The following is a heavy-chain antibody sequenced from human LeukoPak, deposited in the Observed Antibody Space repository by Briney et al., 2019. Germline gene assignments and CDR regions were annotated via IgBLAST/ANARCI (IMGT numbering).Heavy chain of an antibody. J-gene: IGHJ6*02. CDR3: ARLSFMNYYDSSGSGMDV. D-gene: IGHD3-22*01. V-gene: IGHV5-51*01. Sequence: GESLQIPCQGSGYTFRDFWIGWVRQMSGKGLEWMGIIYPGDSATRYSPSFQGQVTFSVDRSINTAYLQWSSLKASDTAMYYCARLSFMNYYDSSGSGMDVWGQGTTVTVSS. CDR1: GYTFRDFW. CDR2: IYPGDSAT.